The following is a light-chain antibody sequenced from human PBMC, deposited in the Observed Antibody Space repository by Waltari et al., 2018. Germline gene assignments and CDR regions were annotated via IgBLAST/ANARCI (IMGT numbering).Light chain of an antibody. Sequence: QSALTQPASVSGSPGQSLTISCTGTSSDVGAYNYVSWYQQHPGKAPKLMIYDVSNRPSGVSNRFSGSKSGNTASLTISGLQAEDEADYYCSSYTSSSTLLFGGGTKLTVL. CDR3: SSYTSSSTLL. J-gene: IGLJ3*02. CDR2: DVS. CDR1: SSDVGAYNY. V-gene: IGLV2-14*01.